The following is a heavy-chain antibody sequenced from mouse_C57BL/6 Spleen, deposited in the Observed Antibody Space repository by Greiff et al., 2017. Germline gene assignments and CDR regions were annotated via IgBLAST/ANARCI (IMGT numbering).Heavy chain of an antibody. V-gene: IGHV1-54*01. CDR3: ARAGDYGNYVDY. Sequence: QVQLKQSGAELVRPGTSVKVSCKASGYAFTNYLIEWVKQRPGQGLEWIGVINPGSGGTNYNEKFKGKATLTADKASSTAYMQLSSLTSEDSAVYVCARAGDYGNYVDYWGQGTSVTVSS. CDR1: GYAFTNYL. D-gene: IGHD2-1*01. CDR2: INPGSGGT. J-gene: IGHJ4*01.